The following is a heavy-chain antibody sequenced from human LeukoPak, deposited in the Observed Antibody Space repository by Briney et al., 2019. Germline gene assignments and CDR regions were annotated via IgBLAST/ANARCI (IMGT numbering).Heavy chain of an antibody. D-gene: IGHD2-15*01. CDR2: IRQDGNEK. J-gene: IGHJ4*02. V-gene: IGHV3-7*01. Sequence: GGSLRLSCEASGFTFSDYWMNWVRQAPGKGLGWVASIRQDGNEKYYVDSVKGRFTISRDNTYNSVFLQMNSLRGEDTAVYYCARDGVAPGLYFDYWGQGNLVTVSS. CDR3: ARDGVAPGLYFDY. CDR1: GFTFSDYW.